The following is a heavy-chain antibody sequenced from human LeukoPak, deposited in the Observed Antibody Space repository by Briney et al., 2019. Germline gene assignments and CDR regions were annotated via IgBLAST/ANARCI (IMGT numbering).Heavy chain of an antibody. CDR1: GGSFSGYY. CDR2: INHSGST. D-gene: IGHD3-9*01. J-gene: IGHJ4*02. CDR3: ARSQRGNILTGYYPFDY. V-gene: IGHV4-34*01. Sequence: SETLSLTCAVYGGSFSGYYWSWIRQPPGKGLEWIGEINHSGSTNYNPSLKSRVTISVDTSKNQFSLKLSSVTAADTAVYYCARSQRGNILTGYYPFDYWGQGTLVTVSS.